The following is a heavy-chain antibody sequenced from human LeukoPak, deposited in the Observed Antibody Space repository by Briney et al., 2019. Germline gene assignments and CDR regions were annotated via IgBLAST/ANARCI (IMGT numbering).Heavy chain of an antibody. Sequence: ASETLSLTCTVSGGSISSYYWSWIRQPPGKGLEWIGYIYYSGSTNYNPSLKSRVTISVDTSKNQFSLKLSSVTAADTAVYYCARHVVVPAAPSNPYYGMDVWGQGTTVTVSS. CDR2: IYYSGST. D-gene: IGHD2-2*01. CDR1: GGSISSYY. J-gene: IGHJ6*02. V-gene: IGHV4-59*08. CDR3: ARHVVVPAAPSNPYYGMDV.